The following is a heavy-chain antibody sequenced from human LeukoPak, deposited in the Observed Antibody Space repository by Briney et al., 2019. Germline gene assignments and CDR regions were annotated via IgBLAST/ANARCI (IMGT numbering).Heavy chain of an antibody. J-gene: IGHJ4*02. D-gene: IGHD4-17*01. CDR2: IYYSGST. CDR1: GGSISSSSYY. V-gene: IGHV4-39*01. Sequence: SETLSLTCTVSGGSISSSSYYWGWIRQPPGKGLEWIGSIYYSGSTYYNPSLKSRVTISVDTSKNPFSLKLSSVTAADTAVYYCATYDYGDYAYFDYWGQGTLVTVSS. CDR3: ATYDYGDYAYFDY.